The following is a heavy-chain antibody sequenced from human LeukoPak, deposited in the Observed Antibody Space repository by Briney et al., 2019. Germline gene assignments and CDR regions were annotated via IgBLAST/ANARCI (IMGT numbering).Heavy chain of an antibody. CDR1: GYSISSGYY. V-gene: IGHV4-38-2*01. Sequence: SETLSLTCGVSGYSISSGYYWGWRRPPPGKRLEGIGSIYHSGSTDYNPSLKSRLTISVDTSKNQFSLRLTSVTAADTAVYYCARAFVSLYSSGPPLEFWGQGIRITVSS. CDR2: IYHSGST. CDR3: ARAFVSLYSSGPPLEF. J-gene: IGHJ4*02. D-gene: IGHD3-22*01.